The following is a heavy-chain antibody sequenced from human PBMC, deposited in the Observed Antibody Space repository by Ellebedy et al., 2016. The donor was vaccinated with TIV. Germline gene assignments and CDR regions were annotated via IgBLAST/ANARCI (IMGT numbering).Heavy chain of an antibody. D-gene: IGHD7-27*01. Sequence: GESLKISXAASGFTFHDYSMNWVRQAPGKGLERIAYVRGGGSPIYYADAVQGRFTISRDNVKNSLYLQMNSLTAEDTAVYYCARDHRWGFDYWGQGTLVIVSS. CDR2: VRGGGSPI. J-gene: IGHJ4*02. CDR1: GFTFHDYS. V-gene: IGHV3-48*01. CDR3: ARDHRWGFDY.